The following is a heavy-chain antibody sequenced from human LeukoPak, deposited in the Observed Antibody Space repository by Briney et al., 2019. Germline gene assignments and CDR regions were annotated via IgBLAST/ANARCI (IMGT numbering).Heavy chain of an antibody. CDR1: GFTFSSYA. Sequence: GALRLSFAASGFTFSSYAISWVRQAPGKGLEWVSTISNSDGNTYYADSVKGRFTISRDNSKNTLYLQMNSLRAEDTAVYYCAKDQDFWSGFDIWGQGTMVTVSS. V-gene: IGHV3-23*01. CDR3: AKDQDFWSGFDI. CDR2: ISNSDGNT. D-gene: IGHD3-3*01. J-gene: IGHJ3*02.